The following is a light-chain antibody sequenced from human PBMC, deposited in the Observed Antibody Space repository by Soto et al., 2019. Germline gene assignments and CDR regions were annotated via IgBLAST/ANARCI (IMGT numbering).Light chain of an antibody. CDR1: SNDVGGYNY. CDR3: SSYTSSNTVV. Sequence: QSALTQPASVSGSPGQSIAISCTGTSNDVGGYNYVSWYQQHPGQAPKLMIYDVSARPSGVSNRFSGSKSDNTASLTISGLQAEDEADYYCSSYTSSNTVVFGGGTKVTVL. J-gene: IGLJ2*01. V-gene: IGLV2-14*01. CDR2: DVS.